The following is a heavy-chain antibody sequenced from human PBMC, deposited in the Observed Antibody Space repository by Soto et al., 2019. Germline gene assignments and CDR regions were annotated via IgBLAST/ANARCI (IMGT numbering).Heavy chain of an antibody. CDR3: ARVGGSSWH. CDR2: INGDGGTT. J-gene: IGHJ4*02. D-gene: IGHD6-6*01. CDR1: GCTFSSYW. V-gene: IGHV3-74*01. Sequence: EVQLVESGGGLVQPWGSLRLSCAASGCTFSSYWMHWFRQAPGKGLVWVSRINGDGGTTNYADSVKGRFTISRDNAKNTLFLQMNSLRVEDAAVYYCARVGGSSWHWGQGTLVTVSS.